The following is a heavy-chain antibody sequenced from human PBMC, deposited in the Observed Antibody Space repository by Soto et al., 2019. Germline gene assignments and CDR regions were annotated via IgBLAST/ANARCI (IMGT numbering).Heavy chain of an antibody. D-gene: IGHD2-21*01. V-gene: IGHV3-33*01. Sequence: QVQLVEAGGGVVQPVRSLRLSCAASGFTFSSYGMHWVRQAPGKGLEWVAVIWYDGSNKYYADSVKGRFTFSKDNSKNTLYLQMNSLRAEDTAVYYCARGGAYCGGDCYDYWGQGTLVTVSS. CDR2: IWYDGSNK. J-gene: IGHJ4*02. CDR3: ARGGAYCGGDCYDY. CDR1: GFTFSSYG.